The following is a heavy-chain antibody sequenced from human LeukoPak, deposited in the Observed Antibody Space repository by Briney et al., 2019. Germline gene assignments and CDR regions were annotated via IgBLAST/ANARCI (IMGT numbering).Heavy chain of an antibody. CDR3: ARQTGSGLFILP. CDR1: GGSISSYY. J-gene: IGHJ4*02. D-gene: IGHD3/OR15-3a*01. V-gene: IGHV4-59*08. CDR2: IYYSGST. Sequence: SETLSLTCTVSGGSISSYYWSWIRQPPGKGLEWIGYIYYSGSTNYNASLKSQVSISIDTSKNQFSLRLTSVTAADTAVYYCARQTGSGLFILPGGQGTLVTVSS.